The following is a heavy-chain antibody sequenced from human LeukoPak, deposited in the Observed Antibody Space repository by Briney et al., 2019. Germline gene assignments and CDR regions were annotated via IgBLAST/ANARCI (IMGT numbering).Heavy chain of an antibody. CDR3: AKTPPRAELGETVFDY. D-gene: IGHD3-16*01. J-gene: IGHJ4*02. CDR2: ITSSGSSI. CDR1: GFTFSDYY. Sequence: PGGSLRLSCAASGFTFSDYYMSWIRQAPGKGLEWVSYITSSGSSIYYADSVKGRFTISRDNAKNTLYLQMNSLRAEDTAVYYCAKTPPRAELGETVFDYWGQGTLVTVSS. V-gene: IGHV3-11*01.